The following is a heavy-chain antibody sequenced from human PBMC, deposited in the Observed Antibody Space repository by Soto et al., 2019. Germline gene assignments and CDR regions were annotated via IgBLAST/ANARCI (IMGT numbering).Heavy chain of an antibody. CDR3: ALIGTGAYYDILTGYYSPEYFDY. V-gene: IGHV4-34*01. D-gene: IGHD3-9*01. CDR1: GGSFSGYY. CDR2: INHSGST. Sequence: PSETLSLTCAVYGGSFSGYYWSWIRQPPGKGLEWIGEINHSGSTNYNPSLKSRVTISVDTSKNQFSLKLSSVTAADTAVYYCALIGTGAYYDILTGYYSPEYFDYWGQGTLVTVSS. J-gene: IGHJ4*02.